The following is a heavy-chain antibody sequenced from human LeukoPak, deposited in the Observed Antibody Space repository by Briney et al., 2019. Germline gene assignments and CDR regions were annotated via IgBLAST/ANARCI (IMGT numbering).Heavy chain of an antibody. J-gene: IGHJ5*02. Sequence: PSETLSLTCTVSGGSISGYYWSWIRQPAGKTLEWIGRIYTSGTTNYNPSLKSRVTMSVDTSKSQFSLRLSSVTAADTAVYYCAKNLGSCSSGGSSYQFDPWGQGTLVTVSS. V-gene: IGHV4-4*07. CDR2: IYTSGTT. D-gene: IGHD2-15*01. CDR3: AKNLGSCSSGGSSYQFDP. CDR1: GGSISGYY.